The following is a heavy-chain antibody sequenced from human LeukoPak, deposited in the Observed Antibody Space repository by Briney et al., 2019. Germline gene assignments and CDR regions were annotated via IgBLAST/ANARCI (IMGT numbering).Heavy chain of an antibody. CDR3: ARGPHSSSWYVDYYYGMDV. Sequence: MSSETLSLTCAVYGGSFSGYYWSWIRQPPGKGLEWIGEINRSGSTNYNPSLKSRVTISVDTSKNQFSLKLSSVTAADTAVYYCARGPHSSSWYVDYYYGMDVWGQGTTVTVSS. V-gene: IGHV4-34*01. CDR1: GGSFSGYY. CDR2: INRSGST. D-gene: IGHD6-13*01. J-gene: IGHJ6*02.